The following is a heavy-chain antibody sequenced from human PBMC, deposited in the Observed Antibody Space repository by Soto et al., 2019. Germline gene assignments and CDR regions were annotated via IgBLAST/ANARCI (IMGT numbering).Heavy chain of an antibody. J-gene: IGHJ6*02. V-gene: IGHV3-73*01. Sequence: EVQLVESGGGLVQPGGSLKLSCAASGFTFSGAAMHWVRQASGKGLEGVGRIRSKANSYATEYAASVKGRFTISRDDSKNTAYLQMNSLKTEDTAVYYCRGYCISSSCYESGMDVWGQGTTVIVSS. CDR2: IRSKANSYAT. CDR3: RGYCISSSCYESGMDV. D-gene: IGHD2-2*01. CDR1: GFTFSGAA.